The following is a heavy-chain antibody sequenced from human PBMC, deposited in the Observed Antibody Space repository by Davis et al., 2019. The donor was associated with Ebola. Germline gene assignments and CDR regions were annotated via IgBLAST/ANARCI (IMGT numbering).Heavy chain of an antibody. CDR3: AKDRGGIAARRDWFDP. CDR1: GFTFSSYA. D-gene: IGHD6-25*01. CDR2: ISGSGGST. V-gene: IGHV3-23*01. Sequence: GESLKIPCAAPGFTFSSYAMSWVRHAPGKGLEWVSVISGSGGSTYYADSVKGRFTISRDNSKNTLYLQMNSLRDEDTAVYYCAKDRGGIAARRDWFDPWGQGTLVTVSS. J-gene: IGHJ5*02.